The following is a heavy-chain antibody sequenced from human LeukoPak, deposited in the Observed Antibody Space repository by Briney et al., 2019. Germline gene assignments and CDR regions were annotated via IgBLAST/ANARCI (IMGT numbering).Heavy chain of an antibody. CDR2: IHPGRGDT. J-gene: IGHJ4*02. D-gene: IGHD7-27*01. Sequence: ASVKVSCKALGYTFTDHYFHWLRQAPGQGIEWMGWIHPGRGDTNIAQKFQGRVSLTRDMSISTAYMELSRLTSDDTAVYYCARAHNGGPDYGAQGTLVTVP. CDR3: ARAHNGGPDY. CDR1: GYTFTDHY. V-gene: IGHV1-2*02.